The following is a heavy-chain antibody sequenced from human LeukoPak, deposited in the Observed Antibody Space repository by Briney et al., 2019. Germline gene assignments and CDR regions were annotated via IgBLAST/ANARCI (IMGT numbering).Heavy chain of an antibody. D-gene: IGHD6-13*01. V-gene: IGHV4-30-4*01. CDR3: ARRIPAAGRRGGYFDY. CDR2: IYYSGT. J-gene: IGHJ4*02. CDR1: GGSISSGDYY. Sequence: PSETLSLTCTVSGGSISSGDYYWSWIRQPPGQGLEWIGYIYYSGTYYNPSLKSRITTSLDTSKSQFSLKLSSVTAADTAVYYCARRIPAAGRRGGYFDYWGQGTLVTVSS.